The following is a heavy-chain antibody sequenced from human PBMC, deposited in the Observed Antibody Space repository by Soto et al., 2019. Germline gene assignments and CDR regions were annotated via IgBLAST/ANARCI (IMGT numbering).Heavy chain of an antibody. CDR2: ISYDGSNK. D-gene: IGHD1-26*01. Sequence: GGSLRLSCAASGFTFSSYAMHWVRKAQGKGLEWVAVISYDGSNKYYADSVKGRFTISRDNSKNTLYLQMNSLRAEDTAVYYCARDSLVGATLNWFDPWGQGTQVTVSS. V-gene: IGHV3-30-3*01. CDR1: GFTFSSYA. J-gene: IGHJ5*02. CDR3: ARDSLVGATLNWFDP.